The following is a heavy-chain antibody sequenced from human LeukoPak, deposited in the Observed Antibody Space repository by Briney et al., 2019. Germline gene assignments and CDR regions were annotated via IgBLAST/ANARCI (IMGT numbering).Heavy chain of an antibody. V-gene: IGHV3-30-3*01. CDR2: ISYDGSNK. J-gene: IGHJ6*02. D-gene: IGHD4-11*01. Sequence: GRSLRLSCAASGFTFSSYAMHWVRQAPGKGLEWVAVISYDGSNKYYADSVKGRFTISRDNSKNTLYLQMNSLRAEDTAVYYCARDYSTLGMDVWGQGTTVTVSS. CDR1: GFTFSSYA. CDR3: ARDYSTLGMDV.